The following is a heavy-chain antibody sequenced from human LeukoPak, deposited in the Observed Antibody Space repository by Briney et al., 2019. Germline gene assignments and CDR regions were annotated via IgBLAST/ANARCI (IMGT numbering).Heavy chain of an antibody. V-gene: IGHV1-46*01. D-gene: IGHD5-12*01. Sequence: ASVKVSCKASGYTFTSYYMHWVRQAPGQGLEWMGIINPSGGSTNYAQKFQGRVTITADESTSTAYMELSSLRSEDTAVYYCARGGYYYGMDVWGQGTTVTVSS. J-gene: IGHJ6*02. CDR3: ARGGYYYGMDV. CDR2: INPSGGST. CDR1: GYTFTSYY.